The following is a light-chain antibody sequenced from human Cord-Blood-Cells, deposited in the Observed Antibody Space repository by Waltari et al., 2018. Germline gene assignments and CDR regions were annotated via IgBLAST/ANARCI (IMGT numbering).Light chain of an antibody. Sequence: MTQSPSSLSASVGDRVTITCRASQSISSYLNWYQQKPGKAPKLLIYAASSLQSGVPSRFSGSGSGTDFTLTISSLQPEDFATYYCQQSYSTHTFGQGTKLEIK. CDR2: AAS. CDR1: QSISSY. V-gene: IGKV1-39*01. J-gene: IGKJ2*01. CDR3: QQSYSTHT.